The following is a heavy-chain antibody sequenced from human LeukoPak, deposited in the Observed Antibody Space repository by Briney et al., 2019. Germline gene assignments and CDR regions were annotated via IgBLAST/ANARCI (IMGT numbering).Heavy chain of an antibody. Sequence: SETLSLTCTVSGGSISSSSYYWGWIRQPPGKGLEWIGSIYYSGSTYYNPSLKSRVTISVDTSKNQFSLKLSSVTAADTAVYYCARAGYNSGWYYFDYWGQGTLVTVSS. D-gene: IGHD6-19*01. CDR3: ARAGYNSGWYYFDY. CDR1: GGSISSSSYY. CDR2: IYYSGST. V-gene: IGHV4-39*07. J-gene: IGHJ4*02.